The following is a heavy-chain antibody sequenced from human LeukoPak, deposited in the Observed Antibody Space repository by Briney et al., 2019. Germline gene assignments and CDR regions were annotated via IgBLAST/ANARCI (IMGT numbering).Heavy chain of an antibody. D-gene: IGHD1-26*01. Sequence: GGSLRLSCAAAGFTFSRYGMHWVRQAPGKGLEWVAVIWYDGSNEYYADSVKGRFTIFRDNSKNTLHLQMNSLRAEDTAVYYCARPLVGDALDYWGQGTLVTVSS. CDR3: ARPLVGDALDY. V-gene: IGHV3-33*01. CDR2: IWYDGSNE. CDR1: GFTFSRYG. J-gene: IGHJ4*02.